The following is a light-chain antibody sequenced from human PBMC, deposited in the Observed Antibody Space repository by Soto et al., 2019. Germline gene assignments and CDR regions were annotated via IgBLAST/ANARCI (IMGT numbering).Light chain of an antibody. CDR1: QTVSSW. V-gene: IGKV1-5*03. Sequence: PMTQSPSALSGSVGDRVGITCRASQTVSSWLAWYQQKPGKAPKLLIYKASTLKSGVPSRFSGSGSGTEITLTISSLQPDDFATYYCQQYNSYSWTFGQGTKVDIK. CDR2: KAS. CDR3: QQYNSYSWT. J-gene: IGKJ1*01.